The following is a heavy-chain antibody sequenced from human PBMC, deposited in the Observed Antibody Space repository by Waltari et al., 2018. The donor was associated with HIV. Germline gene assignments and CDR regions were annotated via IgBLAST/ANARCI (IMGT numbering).Heavy chain of an antibody. CDR1: GGTFSSYT. D-gene: IGHD4-17*01. CDR3: ARLGPPTVHY. Sequence: QVKLVQSGAEVKKPGSSVKVSCKASGGTFSSYTISWVRQAPGQGREWMGRIIPVLGIANNAQQFKGRVTITAYKSTSTAYMELSSLRSEDTAVYYCARLGPPTVHYWGQGTLVTVSS. CDR2: IIPVLGIA. J-gene: IGHJ4*02. V-gene: IGHV1-69*02.